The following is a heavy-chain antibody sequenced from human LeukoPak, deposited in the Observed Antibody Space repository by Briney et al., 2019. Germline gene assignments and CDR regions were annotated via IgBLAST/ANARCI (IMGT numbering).Heavy chain of an antibody. D-gene: IGHD3-22*01. CDR3: ARGGYYYDSSGYYRDLPLDY. Sequence: PSETLSLTCTVSGGSISSYYWSWIRQPAGKGLEWIGRIYTSGSTNYNPSLKSRVTMSVDTSKNQFSLKLSSVTAADTAVYYCARGGYYYDSSGYYRDLPLDYWGQGTLVTVSS. V-gene: IGHV4-4*07. CDR1: GGSISSYY. J-gene: IGHJ4*02. CDR2: IYTSGST.